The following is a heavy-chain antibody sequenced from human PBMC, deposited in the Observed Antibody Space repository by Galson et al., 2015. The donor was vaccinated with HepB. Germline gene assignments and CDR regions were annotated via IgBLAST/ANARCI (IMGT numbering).Heavy chain of an antibody. CDR2: ISSSSSTI. CDR1: GFTSSGYW. D-gene: IGHD4-17*01. Sequence: SLRLSCAGSGFTSSGYWMSWVRQAPGKGLEWVSYISSSSSTIYYADSVKGRFTISRDNAKNSLYLQMNSLRDEDTAVYYCASGDFDYWGQGTLVTVSS. J-gene: IGHJ4*02. V-gene: IGHV3-48*02. CDR3: ASGDFDY.